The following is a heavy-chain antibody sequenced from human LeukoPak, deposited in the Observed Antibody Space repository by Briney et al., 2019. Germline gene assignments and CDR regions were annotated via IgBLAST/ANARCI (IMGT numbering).Heavy chain of an antibody. J-gene: IGHJ4*02. Sequence: SAIIASAPTTYYPDSVKGRFTISRDNSKNTLYLQMNSLRAEDTAVYYCAKEVVAATGDYWGQGTXV. V-gene: IGHV3-23*01. CDR2: IIASAPTT. CDR3: AKEVVAATGDY. D-gene: IGHD2-15*01.